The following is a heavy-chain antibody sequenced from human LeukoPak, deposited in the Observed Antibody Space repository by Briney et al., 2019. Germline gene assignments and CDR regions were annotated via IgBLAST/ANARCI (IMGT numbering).Heavy chain of an antibody. CDR2: IWYDRSSK. D-gene: IGHD3-10*01. CDR3: ARSDYGTGRYAFYFDY. V-gene: IGHV3-33*01. CDR1: GFTFSGYG. J-gene: IGHJ4*02. Sequence: GGSLRLSCAASGFTFSGYGMHWVRQAPGKGLEWVALIWYDRSSKYYANSVKGRFTISRDNAKKTLCLQMDSLRDEDTAVYYCARSDYGTGRYAFYFDYWGQGTQVTVSS.